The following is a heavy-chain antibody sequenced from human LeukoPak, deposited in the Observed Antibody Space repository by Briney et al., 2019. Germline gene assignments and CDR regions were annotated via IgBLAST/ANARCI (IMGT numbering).Heavy chain of an antibody. J-gene: IGHJ4*02. CDR1: GYTLTELS. V-gene: IGHV1-24*01. D-gene: IGHD3-22*01. CDR2: FDPEDGET. Sequence: GASVKVSCKVSGYTLTELSMHWVRQAPGKGLEWMEGFDPEDGETIYAQKFQGRVTMTEDTSTDTAYMELSSLRSEDTAVYYCATVPGDSSGYYYFDYWGQGTLVTVSS. CDR3: ATVPGDSSGYYYFDY.